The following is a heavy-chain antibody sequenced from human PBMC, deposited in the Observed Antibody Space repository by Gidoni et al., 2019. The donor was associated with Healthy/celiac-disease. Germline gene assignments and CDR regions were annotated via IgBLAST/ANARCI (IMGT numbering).Heavy chain of an antibody. Sequence: QMQLVQSGPEVKKHGNSVKVSCKASGFTFTSSAVQWVRQARGQRLEWIGWIVVGSGNTNYAQKFQERVTITRDMSTSTAYMELSSLRSEDTAVYYCAADPSDYDFWSSFDYWGQGTLVTVSS. V-gene: IGHV1-58*01. CDR1: GFTFTSSA. CDR3: AADPSDYDFWSSFDY. D-gene: IGHD3-3*01. CDR2: IVVGSGNT. J-gene: IGHJ4*02.